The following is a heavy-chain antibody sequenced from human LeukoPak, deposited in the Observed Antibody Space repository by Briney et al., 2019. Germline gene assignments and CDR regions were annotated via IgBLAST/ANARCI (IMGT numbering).Heavy chain of an antibody. V-gene: IGHV3-30*02. J-gene: IGHJ4*02. D-gene: IGHD3-22*01. Sequence: GGSLRLSCAASGFIFDDSAMHWVRQAPGKGLEWVAFIRYDGSNKYYADSVKGRFTISRDNSKNTLYLQMNSLRAEDTTVYSCAKDLRGGITMIVVVGFDYWGQGTLVTVSS. CDR1: GFIFDDSA. CDR2: IRYDGSNK. CDR3: AKDLRGGITMIVVVGFDY.